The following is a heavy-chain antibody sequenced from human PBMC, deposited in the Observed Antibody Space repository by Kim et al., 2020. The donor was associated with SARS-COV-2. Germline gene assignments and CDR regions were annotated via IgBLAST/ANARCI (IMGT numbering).Heavy chain of an antibody. J-gene: IGHJ4*02. CDR1: GFTFSTSN. Sequence: GGSLRLSCAASGFTFSTSNMNWVRQAPGKGLEWVSFISGSGSDRYYAGSVKGRFTISRDNAKNSLYLEMKSLRAEDTGVYYCARDSPGAAADGRWGQGTLVTVSP. CDR2: ISGSGSDR. D-gene: IGHD6-13*01. CDR3: ARDSPGAAADGR. V-gene: IGHV3-21*01.